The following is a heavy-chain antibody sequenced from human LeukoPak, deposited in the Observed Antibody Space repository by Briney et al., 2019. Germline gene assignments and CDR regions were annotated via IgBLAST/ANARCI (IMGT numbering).Heavy chain of an antibody. D-gene: IGHD2-2*02. CDR3: TTQLLYEHNFDY. CDR1: GFTFSDAW. V-gene: IGHV3-15*01. J-gene: IGHJ4*02. CDR2: IKSNTDGGTT. Sequence: GGALRLSCAASGFTFSDAWMSWVRQTPGKGLEWVGRIKSNTDGGTTDFAAPVKGRFTISRDDSENALYLQMNSLKTEDTAVYYCTTQLLYEHNFDYWGQGTLVTVSS.